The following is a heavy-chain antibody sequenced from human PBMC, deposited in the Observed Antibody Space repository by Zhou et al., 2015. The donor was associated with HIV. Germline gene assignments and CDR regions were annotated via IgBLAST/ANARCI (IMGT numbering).Heavy chain of an antibody. CDR2: IIPIFGTA. Sequence: QVQLVQSGAEVKKPGSSVKVSCKASGGTFSSYAISWVRQAPGQGLEWMGGIIPIFGTANYAQKFQGRVTITADESTSTAYMELSSLRSEDTAVYYCARGDCSSTSCYHADDYYYYMDVWGKGTTVTVSS. CDR3: ARGDCSSTSCYHADDYYYYMDV. CDR1: GGTFSSYA. J-gene: IGHJ6*03. V-gene: IGHV1-69*01. D-gene: IGHD2-2*01.